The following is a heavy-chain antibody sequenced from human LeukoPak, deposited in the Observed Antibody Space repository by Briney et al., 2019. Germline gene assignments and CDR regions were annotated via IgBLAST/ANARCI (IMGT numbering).Heavy chain of an antibody. Sequence: PSETLSLTCTVSGGSISSGGYYWSWIRQHPGKGLEWIGYIYYSGSTYYNPSLKSRVTISVDTSKNHFSLKLSSVTAADTAVYYCARTNYGSGTNDDYWGQGTLVTVSS. CDR3: ARTNYGSGTNDDY. V-gene: IGHV4-31*03. CDR2: IYYSGST. CDR1: GGSISSGGYY. D-gene: IGHD3-10*01. J-gene: IGHJ4*02.